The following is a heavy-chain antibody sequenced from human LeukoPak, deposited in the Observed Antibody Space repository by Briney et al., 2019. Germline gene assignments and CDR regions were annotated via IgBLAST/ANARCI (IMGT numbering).Heavy chain of an antibody. CDR3: ARGHGYNYGYPYFDS. V-gene: IGHV4-59*01. CDR2: VYDTGRT. J-gene: IGHJ4*02. D-gene: IGHD5-18*01. CDR1: GDSMSGYY. Sequence: KSSETLSLTCAVSGDSMSGYYWGWIRQPPGKGLEWIGFVYDTGRTTYPAKTNYNPSLAGRVTMSMDTSKNQFSLKLSSVTAADSAVYFCARGHGYNYGYPYFDSWGQGTLVSVSS.